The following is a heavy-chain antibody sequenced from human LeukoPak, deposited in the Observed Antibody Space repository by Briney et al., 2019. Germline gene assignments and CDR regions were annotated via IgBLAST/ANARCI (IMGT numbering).Heavy chain of an antibody. J-gene: IGHJ3*01. CDR1: GYTLTNYY. CDR2: IKPGGDST. CDR3: ARVRDGYNDAYDV. V-gene: IGHV1-46*01. D-gene: IGHD5-24*01. Sequence: ASVKVSCKASGYTLTNYYIHWVRQAPGQGLEWMGVIKPGGDSTSSARIFQGRVYMTSDTSTSTVYMELSGLRSDDTAVYYCARVRDGYNDAYDVWGQGTMVTVPS.